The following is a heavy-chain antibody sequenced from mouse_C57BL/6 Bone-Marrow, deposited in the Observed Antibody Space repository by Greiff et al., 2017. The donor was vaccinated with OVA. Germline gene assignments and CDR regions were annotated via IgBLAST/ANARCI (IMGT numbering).Heavy chain of an antibody. CDR1: GFNIKDDY. D-gene: IGHD4-1*01. CDR2: IDPENGDT. CDR3: TPNWDVDY. V-gene: IGHV14-4*01. J-gene: IGHJ2*01. Sequence: VQLQQSGAELVRPGASVKLSCTASGFNIKDDYMHWVKQRPEQGLEWIGWIDPENGDTEYASKFQGKATITADTSSNTAYLQLSSLTSEDTAVYYCTPNWDVDYWGQGTTLTVSS.